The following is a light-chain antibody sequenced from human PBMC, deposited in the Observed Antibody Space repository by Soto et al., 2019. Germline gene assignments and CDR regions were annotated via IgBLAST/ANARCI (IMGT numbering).Light chain of an antibody. Sequence: DIVMTQTPLSLPVAPGEPASISCRSSQSLLDSDDGKTYLDWYLQKPGQSPQLLIYTLSYRASXVXDXXSGSGSRTDFTLKFSRVEAEAVGVYYCMQRIEFPWTFGQGTRVELK. V-gene: IGKV2-40*01. CDR1: QSLLDSDDGKTY. J-gene: IGKJ1*01. CDR2: TLS. CDR3: MQRIEFPWT.